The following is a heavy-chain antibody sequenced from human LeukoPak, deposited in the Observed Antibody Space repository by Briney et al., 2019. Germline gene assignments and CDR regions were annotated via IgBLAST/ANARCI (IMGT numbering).Heavy chain of an antibody. CDR3: ARDGSSGWYVDLDY. Sequence: GALVKVSCKASGYTFTSYGISWVRQAPGQGLEWMGWISAYNGNTNYAQKLQGRVTMTTDASTSTAYMELRSLRSDDTAVYYCARDGSSGWYVDLDYWGQGTLVTVSS. D-gene: IGHD6-19*01. V-gene: IGHV1-18*01. CDR1: GYTFTSYG. CDR2: ISAYNGNT. J-gene: IGHJ4*02.